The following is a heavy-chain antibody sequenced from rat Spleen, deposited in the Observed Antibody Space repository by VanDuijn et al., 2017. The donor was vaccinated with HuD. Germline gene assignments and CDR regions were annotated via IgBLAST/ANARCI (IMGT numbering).Heavy chain of an antibody. CDR1: GFTFSSYV. J-gene: IGHJ1*01. CDR2: INTDSSDI. Sequence: EVQLVESGGGLVLPGSSLKVSCVASGFTFSSYVMHCFRQAPDNGIEWLAYINTDSSDIHYAETVKGRFTNSRDNAKNTVDMQLSSLRSEDTAMYFCARETGSSRYFDFWGPGTMVTVSS. CDR3: ARETGSSRYFDF. D-gene: IGHD5-1*01. V-gene: IGHV5-43*01.